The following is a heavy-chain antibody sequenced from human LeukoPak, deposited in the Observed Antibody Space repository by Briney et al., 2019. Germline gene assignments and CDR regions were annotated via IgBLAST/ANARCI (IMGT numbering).Heavy chain of an antibody. V-gene: IGHV3-23*01. CDR1: GFTFSSYG. J-gene: IGHJ5*02. D-gene: IGHD3-22*01. CDR3: ARAPYDSSGYYYDQ. Sequence: PGGSLRLSCAASGFTFSSYGMNWVRQAPGKGLEWVSLVTDSGSRTYCADSVKGRFTISRDNSKNTLYLQMDSLRAEDTAVYYCARAPYDSSGYYYDQWGQGTLVTVSS. CDR2: VTDSGSRT.